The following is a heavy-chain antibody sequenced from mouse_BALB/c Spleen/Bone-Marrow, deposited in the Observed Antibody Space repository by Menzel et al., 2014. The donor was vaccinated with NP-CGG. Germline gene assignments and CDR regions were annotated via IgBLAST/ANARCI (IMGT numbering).Heavy chain of an antibody. V-gene: IGHV1-54*01. CDR2: INPGSGGT. CDR3: AREMIKGLAY. J-gene: IGHJ3*01. CDR1: GCAFTNYL. Sequence: QVQLKQSGAELVRPGTSVKVSCKASGCAFTNYLIEWVKQRPGQGLEWIGVINPGSGGTNYNEKFKGKATLTADKSSSTAYMQLSSLTSDDSAVYFCAREMIKGLAYWGQGTLVTVSA. D-gene: IGHD2-4*01.